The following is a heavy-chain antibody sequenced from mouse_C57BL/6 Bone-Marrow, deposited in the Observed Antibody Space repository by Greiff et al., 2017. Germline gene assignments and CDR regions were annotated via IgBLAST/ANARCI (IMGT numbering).Heavy chain of an antibody. CDR2: IYPGSGNT. V-gene: IGHV1-66*01. J-gene: IGHJ1*03. CDR3: ARHDDRYFDV. CDR1: GYSFTSYY. Sequence: VQLQQSGPELVKPGASVKISCKASGYSFTSYYIHWVKQRPGQGLEWIGWIYPGSGNTKYNEKFKGKATLTADTSSSTAYMQLSSLTSEDSAVYYCARHDDRYFDVWGTGTTVTVSS. D-gene: IGHD2-12*01.